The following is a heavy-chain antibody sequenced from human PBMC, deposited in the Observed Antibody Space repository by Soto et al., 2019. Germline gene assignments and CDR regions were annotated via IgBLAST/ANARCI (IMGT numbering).Heavy chain of an antibody. V-gene: IGHV3-48*03. J-gene: IGHJ5*02. CDR1: GSSFSSYE. CDR2: ISSSRTTI. Sequence: GGSLRLSCAASGSSFSSYEMNWVRQAPGKGLEWVSYISSSRTTIHYADSVKGRFTISRDNAKNSLYLQMNSLRAEDTAVYYCAREDYRRGWYLGFDPWGPGTLVTVS. D-gene: IGHD6-19*01. CDR3: AREDYRRGWYLGFDP.